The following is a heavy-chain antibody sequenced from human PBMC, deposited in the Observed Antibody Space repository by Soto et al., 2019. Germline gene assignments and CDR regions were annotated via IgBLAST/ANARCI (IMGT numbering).Heavy chain of an antibody. CDR2: MYFGGSF. Sequence: SETLSLTCTVSCASVSTGYWSWIRQPPGKGLEWIGFMYFGGSFNYNPSLTSRATISVETSKNQFSMKMTSVTAADTAVYYCARSYYDSTGFAVDPWGQGTLVTVSS. D-gene: IGHD3-22*01. CDR3: ARSYYDSTGFAVDP. J-gene: IGHJ5*02. V-gene: IGHV4-59*02. CDR1: CASVSTGY.